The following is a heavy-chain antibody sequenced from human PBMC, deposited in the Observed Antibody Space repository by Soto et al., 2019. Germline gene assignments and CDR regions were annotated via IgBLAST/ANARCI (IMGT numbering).Heavy chain of an antibody. CDR2: ISYDGSNK. CDR3: ARDWGPGWARGTGGWFDP. CDR1: GFTFSSYA. Sequence: QVQLVESGGGVVQPGRSLRLSCAASGFTFSSYAMHWVRQAPGKGLEWVAVISYDGSNKYYADSVKGRFTISRDNSKNTLYLQMKRLRAEETAVYYCARDWGPGWARGTGGWFDPWGQGTLVTVSS. V-gene: IGHV3-30-3*01. J-gene: IGHJ5*02. D-gene: IGHD3-16*01.